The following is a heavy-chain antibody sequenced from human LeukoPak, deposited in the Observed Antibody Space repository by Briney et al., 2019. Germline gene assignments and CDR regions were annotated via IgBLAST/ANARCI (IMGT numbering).Heavy chain of an antibody. CDR3: ARYITTAMVTTYFDY. CDR2: IYPGDADT. V-gene: IGHV5-51*01. J-gene: IGHJ4*02. CDR1: GYSFTSYW. Sequence: GESLKISCRGSGYSFTSYWIGWGRQMPGKGLEWMGVIYPGDADTRYSPSFQGQVTISAHKSISTAYLQWSSLKASDTAMYYCARYITTAMVTTYFDYWGQGTLVTVSS. D-gene: IGHD5-18*01.